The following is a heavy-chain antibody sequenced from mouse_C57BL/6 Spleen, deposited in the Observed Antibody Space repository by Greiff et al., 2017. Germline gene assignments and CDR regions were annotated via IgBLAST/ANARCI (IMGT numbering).Heavy chain of an antibody. V-gene: IGHV7-3*01. D-gene: IGHD6-5*01. CDR2: IRNKANGYTT. J-gene: IGHJ4*01. CDR3: ARSPYDYNAMDY. CDR1: GFTFTDYY. Sequence: DVKLVESGGGLVQPGGSLSLSCAASGFTFTDYYMSWVRQPPGKALEWLGFIRNKANGYTTEYSASVKGRFTISRDNSQSILYLQMNALRAEDSATYYCARSPYDYNAMDYWGQGTSVTVSS.